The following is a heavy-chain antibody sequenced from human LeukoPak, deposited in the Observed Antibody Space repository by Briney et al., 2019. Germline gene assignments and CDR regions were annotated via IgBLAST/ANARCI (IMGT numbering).Heavy chain of an antibody. CDR1: GYTFTSYY. V-gene: IGHV1-46*01. Sequence: ASVKVSCKASGYTFTSYYMHWVRQAPGQGLEWMGIINPSGGSTSYAQKFQGRVTMTRDTSTSTVYMELSSLRSEDTAVYYCAKDRARSHPYDTSGLTPSDHWGQGTLVTVSS. CDR2: INPSGGST. CDR3: AKDRARSHPYDTSGLTPSDH. J-gene: IGHJ5*02. D-gene: IGHD3-22*01.